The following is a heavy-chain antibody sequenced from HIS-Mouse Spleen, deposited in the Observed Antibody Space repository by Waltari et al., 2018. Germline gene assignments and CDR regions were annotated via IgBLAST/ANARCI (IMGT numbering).Heavy chain of an antibody. D-gene: IGHD6-13*01. CDR3: AREIPYSSSWYDWYFDL. J-gene: IGHJ2*01. CDR2: IYYSGST. V-gene: IGHV4-39*07. CDR1: GGSISSSSYY. Sequence: QLQLQESGPGLVKPSETLSLTCTVSGGSISSSSYYWGWIRQPPGKGLEWIGGIYYSGSTYYNPSLKSRVTISVDTSKNQFSLKLSSVTAADTAVYYCAREIPYSSSWYDWYFDLWGRGTL.